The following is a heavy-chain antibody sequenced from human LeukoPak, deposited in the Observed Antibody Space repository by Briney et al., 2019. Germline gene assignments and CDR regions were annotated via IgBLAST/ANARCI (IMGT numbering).Heavy chain of an antibody. V-gene: IGHV4-38-2*01. J-gene: IGHJ4*02. CDR1: GYSISSGYY. CDR3: ARQGYDFWSGYHYPFDY. CDR2: IYHSGST. Sequence: PSETLSLTCAVSGYSISSGYYWGWIRQPPGKGLEGIGSIYHSGSTYYNPSLKSRVTISADTSKNQFSLKLSSVTAADTAVYYCARQGYDFWSGYHYPFDYWGQGTLVTVSS. D-gene: IGHD3-3*01.